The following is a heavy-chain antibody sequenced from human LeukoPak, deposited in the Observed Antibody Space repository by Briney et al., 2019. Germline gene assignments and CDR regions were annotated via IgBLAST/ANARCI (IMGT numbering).Heavy chain of an antibody. D-gene: IGHD3-10*01. CDR3: ARHLAEGSYYYGMDV. Sequence: SETLSLTCTVSGGPISSYYWSWIRQPPGKGLEWIGYIYYSGSTNYNPSLKSRVTISVDTSKNQFSLKLSSVTAADTAVYYCARHLAEGSYYYGMDVWGQGTTVTVSS. CDR2: IYYSGST. CDR1: GGPISSYY. J-gene: IGHJ6*02. V-gene: IGHV4-59*08.